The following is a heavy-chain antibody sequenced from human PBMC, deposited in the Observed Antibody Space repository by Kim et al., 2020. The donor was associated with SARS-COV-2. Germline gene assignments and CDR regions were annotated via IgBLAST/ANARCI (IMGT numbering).Heavy chain of an antibody. D-gene: IGHD5-12*01. V-gene: IGHV3-23*01. Sequence: YADSVKGRFTISRDNSKNTLYLQMNSLRAEDTAVYYCAHNYGGYGSWFDPWGQGTLVTVSS. CDR3: AHNYGGYGSWFDP. J-gene: IGHJ5*02.